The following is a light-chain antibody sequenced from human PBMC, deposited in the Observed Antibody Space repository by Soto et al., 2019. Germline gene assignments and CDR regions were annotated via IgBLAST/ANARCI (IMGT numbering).Light chain of an antibody. CDR3: QQFSNWPPLT. CDR1: QSVGSD. J-gene: IGKJ1*01. V-gene: IGKV3-15*01. CDR2: RAS. Sequence: EIVMTQSPVTLSVSPGERATLSCRASQSVGSDLAWYQQKPGQAPRLLIYRASTRATGIPARFSGSGSGTEFTLTISSLQSEDFAIYYCQQFSNWPPLTFGQGTKVEIK.